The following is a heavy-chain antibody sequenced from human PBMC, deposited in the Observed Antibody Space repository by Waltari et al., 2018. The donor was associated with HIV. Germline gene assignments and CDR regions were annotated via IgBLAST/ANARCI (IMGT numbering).Heavy chain of an antibody. CDR3: ARDGPYSSGWYGSDY. D-gene: IGHD6-19*01. V-gene: IGHV3-7*01. Sequence: EVQLVESGGGWVQPGGSLRLSCAASGFTFSYYWRSWVRQAPGKGLEWVANIKQDGSEKYYVDSVKGRFTISRDNAKNSLYLQMNSLRAEDTAMYYCARDGPYSSGWYGSDYWGQGTLVTVSS. CDR2: IKQDGSEK. CDR1: GFTFSYYW. J-gene: IGHJ4*02.